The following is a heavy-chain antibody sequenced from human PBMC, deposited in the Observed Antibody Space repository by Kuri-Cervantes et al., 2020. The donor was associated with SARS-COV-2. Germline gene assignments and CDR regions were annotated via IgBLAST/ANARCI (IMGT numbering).Heavy chain of an antibody. J-gene: IGHJ4*02. D-gene: IGHD4-11*01. V-gene: IGHV3-21*01. CDR1: GFTVSSHY. CDR2: ISSSSSYI. CDR3: ARVTTVTEGY. Sequence: GESLKIFCAASGFTVSSHYMSWVRQAPGKGLEWVSSISSSSSYIYYADSVKGRFTISRDNAKNSLYLQMNSLRAEDTAVYYCARVTTVTEGYWGQGTLVTVSS.